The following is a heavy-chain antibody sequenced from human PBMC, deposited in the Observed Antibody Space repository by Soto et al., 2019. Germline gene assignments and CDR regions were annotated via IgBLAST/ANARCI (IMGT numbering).Heavy chain of an antibody. V-gene: IGHV3-23*01. D-gene: IGHD1-26*01. CDR1: GFTFSSYA. CDR3: ARVASESIVGATTDWYFDL. Sequence: PGGSLRLSCAASGFTFSSYAMSWVRQAPGKGLEWVSAISGSGGSTYYADSVKGRFTISRDNSKNTLYLQMNSLRAEDTAVYYCARVASESIVGATTDWYFDLWGRGTLVTVSS. CDR2: ISGSGGST. J-gene: IGHJ2*01.